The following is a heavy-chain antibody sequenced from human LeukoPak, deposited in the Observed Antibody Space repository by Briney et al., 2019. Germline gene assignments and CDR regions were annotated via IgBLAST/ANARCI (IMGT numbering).Heavy chain of an antibody. D-gene: IGHD6-19*01. CDR1: GFTFSAFH. CDR3: TTYTSGHY. Sequence: GGSLKLSCAASGFTFSAFHMHWVRQASGKGLEWVGRITTKANSYATAYAASVKGRFTVSRDDSKNTAYLQMSSLKTEDTAVYYCTTYTSGHYWGQGTLVTVPP. J-gene: IGHJ4*02. V-gene: IGHV3-73*01. CDR2: ITTKANSYAT.